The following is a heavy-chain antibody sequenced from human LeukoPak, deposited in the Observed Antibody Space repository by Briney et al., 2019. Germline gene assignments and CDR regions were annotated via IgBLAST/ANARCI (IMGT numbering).Heavy chain of an antibody. CDR1: GFTLSSYA. Sequence: GGSLRLSCAASGFTLSSYAMHWVRQAPGKGLEWVAVISYDGSNKYYADSVKGRFTISRDNSKNTLYLQMNSLRAEDTAVYYCARESNTAIDYWGQGTLVTVSS. CDR2: ISYDGSNK. V-gene: IGHV3-30-3*01. D-gene: IGHD5-18*01. CDR3: ARESNTAIDY. J-gene: IGHJ4*02.